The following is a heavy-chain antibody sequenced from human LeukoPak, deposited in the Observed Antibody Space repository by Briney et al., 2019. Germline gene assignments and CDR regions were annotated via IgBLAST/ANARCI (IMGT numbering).Heavy chain of an antibody. J-gene: IGHJ6*02. D-gene: IGHD2-15*01. CDR1: GGSISSYY. Sequence: SEALSLTCTVSGGSISSYYWSWIRQPPGKGLEWIGEINHSGSTNYNPSLKSRVTISVDTSKNQFSLKLSSVTAADTAVYYCARAGYCSGGSCYTILKYYYYYYGMDVWGQGTTVTVSS. CDR2: INHSGST. CDR3: ARAGYCSGGSCYTILKYYYYYYGMDV. V-gene: IGHV4-34*01.